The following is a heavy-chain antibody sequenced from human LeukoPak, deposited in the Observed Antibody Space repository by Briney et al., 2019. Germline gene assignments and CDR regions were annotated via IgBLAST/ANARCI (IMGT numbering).Heavy chain of an antibody. CDR2: IWYDGSNK. CDR1: GFNFFTYG. CDR3: ARDRGYGYLFDY. D-gene: IGHD5-18*01. J-gene: IGHJ4*02. V-gene: IGHV3-33*01. Sequence: GGSLRLSCAASGFNFFTYGMHWVRQAPGKGLEWVAVIWYDGSNKYYADSVKGRFTISRDNAKNTLYLQMNSLRAEDTAVYYCARDRGYGYLFDYWGQGTLVTVSS.